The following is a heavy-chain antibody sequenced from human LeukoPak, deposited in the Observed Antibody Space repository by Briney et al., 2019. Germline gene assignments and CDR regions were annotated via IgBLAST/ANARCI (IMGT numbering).Heavy chain of an antibody. D-gene: IGHD2-2*01. CDR2: INQDGREK. V-gene: IGHV3-7*01. Sequence: PGGSLRLSCAASGFTFSNYWMSWVRQAPGKGLEWVANINQDGREKYSVDSVKGRFTTSRDNAKNSLYLQMNSLRAEDTAFYYCARDVHNYATNFDYWGQGTLVTVSS. J-gene: IGHJ4*02. CDR1: GFTFSNYW. CDR3: ARDVHNYATNFDY.